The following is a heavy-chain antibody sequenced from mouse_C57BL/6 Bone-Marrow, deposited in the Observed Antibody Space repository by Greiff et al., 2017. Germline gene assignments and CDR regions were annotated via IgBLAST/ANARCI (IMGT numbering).Heavy chain of an antibody. D-gene: IGHD1-1*01. J-gene: IGHJ2*01. CDR2: IYPGSGST. Sequence: QVQLQQPGAELVKPGASVKMSCKASGYTFTSYWITWVKQRPGQGLEWIGDIYPGSGSTNYNEKFKSKATLTVDTSSSTAYMQLSSLTSEDSAVYYCARVHITTVVADYWGQGTTLTVSS. V-gene: IGHV1-55*01. CDR3: ARVHITTVVADY. CDR1: GYTFTSYW.